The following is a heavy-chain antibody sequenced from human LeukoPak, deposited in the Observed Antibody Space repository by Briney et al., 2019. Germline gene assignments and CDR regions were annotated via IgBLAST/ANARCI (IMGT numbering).Heavy chain of an antibody. D-gene: IGHD2-2*01. CDR2: ISSSSSYI. V-gene: IGHV3-21*01. J-gene: IGHJ4*02. Sequence: GGSLRLSCAASGFTFSSYSMNRVRQAPGKGLEWVSSISSSSSYIYYADSVKGRFTISRDNAKNSLYLQMNSLRAEDTAVYYCAGDSWWPAAPDYWGQGTLVTVSS. CDR3: AGDSWWPAAPDY. CDR1: GFTFSSYS.